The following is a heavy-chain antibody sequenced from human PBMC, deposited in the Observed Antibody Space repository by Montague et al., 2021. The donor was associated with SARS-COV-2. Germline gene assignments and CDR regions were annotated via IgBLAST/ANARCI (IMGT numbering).Heavy chain of an antibody. CDR1: GWSFSTYS. CDR3: SRLGDGVVPSPMLGVGPDYYADSMDV. D-gene: IGHD2-2*01. CDR2: IHHGGST. V-gene: IGHV4-34*01. Sequence: SETLSLTCAVHGWSFSTYSWNWIRQPPGKGLEWIVEIHHGGSTNYNPSLKSRVTISADTSKNQFSLMLTSVAAADTAVYYCSRLGDGVVPSPMLGVGPDYYADSMDVWGKGTTVTVSS. J-gene: IGHJ6*03.